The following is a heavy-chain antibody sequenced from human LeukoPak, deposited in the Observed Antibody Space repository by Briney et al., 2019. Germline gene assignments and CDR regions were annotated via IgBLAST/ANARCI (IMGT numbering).Heavy chain of an antibody. D-gene: IGHD1-26*01. J-gene: IGHJ3*02. CDR3: AREDGVVGATSAFDI. CDR2: INGRSNYI. CDR1: GFTFSTYT. V-gene: IGHV3-21*01. Sequence: GGSLRLSCAATGFTFSTYTMNWVRQAPGKGLEWVSSINGRSNYIYYADSMKGRFTISRDNAKNSLYLQMNSPRDDDTAVYYCAREDGVVGATSAFDIWGLGTMVTVSS.